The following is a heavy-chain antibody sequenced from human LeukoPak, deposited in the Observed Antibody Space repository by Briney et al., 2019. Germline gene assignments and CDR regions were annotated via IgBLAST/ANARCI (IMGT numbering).Heavy chain of an antibody. Sequence: PGGSLRLSCAASGVTVNSNYMSWVRQAPGKGLEWVSVIFSGGTTYYADSVKGRFTISRDNSKNTLYLQMNSLRAEDTAVYYCARDKIAAAADAFDIWGQGTMVTISS. CDR2: IFSGGTT. J-gene: IGHJ3*02. D-gene: IGHD6-13*01. CDR1: GVTVNSNY. V-gene: IGHV3-53*01. CDR3: ARDKIAAAADAFDI.